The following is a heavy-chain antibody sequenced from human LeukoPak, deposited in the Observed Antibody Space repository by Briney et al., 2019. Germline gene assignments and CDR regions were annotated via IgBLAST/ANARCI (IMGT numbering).Heavy chain of an antibody. CDR3: ARDLRHYDILTGYYTFDP. CDR2: ISSSSSYI. CDR1: GFTFSSYS. Sequence: PGGSLRLSCAASGFTFSSYSMNWVRQAPGKGLEWVSSISSSSSYIYYADSVKGRFTISRDNAKNSLYLQMNSLRAEDTAVYYCARDLRHYDILTGYYTFDPWGLGTLVTVSS. J-gene: IGHJ5*02. V-gene: IGHV3-21*01. D-gene: IGHD3-9*01.